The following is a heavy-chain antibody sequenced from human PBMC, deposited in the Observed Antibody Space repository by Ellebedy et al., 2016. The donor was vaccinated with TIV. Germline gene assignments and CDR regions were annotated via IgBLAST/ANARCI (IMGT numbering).Heavy chain of an antibody. CDR2: ISYDGSNK. CDR3: AKDFGNSSGWDFDY. V-gene: IGHV3-30*18. Sequence: GGSLRLXXAASGFTFSSYGMHWVRQAPGKGLEWVAVISYDGSNKYYADSVKGRFTISRDNSKNTLYLQMNSLRAEDTAVYYCAKDFGNSSGWDFDYWGQGTLVTVSS. D-gene: IGHD6-19*01. J-gene: IGHJ4*02. CDR1: GFTFSSYG.